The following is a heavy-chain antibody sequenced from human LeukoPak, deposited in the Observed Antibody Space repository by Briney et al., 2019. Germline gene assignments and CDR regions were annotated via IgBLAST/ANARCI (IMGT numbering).Heavy chain of an antibody. Sequence: GRPLRLSCAASGFTFSSYAMHWVRQAPGKGLEWVAVISYDGSNKYYADSVKGRFTISRDNSKNTLYLQMNSLRAEDTAVYYCAREEGGAFDIWGQGTMVTVSS. CDR3: AREEGGAFDI. D-gene: IGHD3-16*01. CDR1: GFTFSSYA. CDR2: ISYDGSNK. J-gene: IGHJ3*02. V-gene: IGHV3-30*04.